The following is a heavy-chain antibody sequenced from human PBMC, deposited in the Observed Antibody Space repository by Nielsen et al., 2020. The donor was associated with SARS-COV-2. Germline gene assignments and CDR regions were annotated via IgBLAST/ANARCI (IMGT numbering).Heavy chain of an antibody. CDR1: GFTFSSYD. D-gene: IGHD5-12*01. CDR2: IGTAGDT. V-gene: IGHV3-13*01. J-gene: IGHJ3*02. CDR3: AREGGYGAFDI. Sequence: GGSLRLSCAASGFTFSSYDVHWVRQATGKGLEWVSAIGTAGDTYYPGSVKGRFTISRENAKNSLYPQMNSLRAGDTAVYYCAREGGYGAFDIWGQGTMVTVSS.